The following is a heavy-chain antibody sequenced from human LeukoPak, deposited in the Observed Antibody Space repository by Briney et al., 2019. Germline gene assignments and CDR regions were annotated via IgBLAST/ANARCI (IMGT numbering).Heavy chain of an antibody. Sequence: GGSLRLSCAASGFTFSSYSMNWVRQAPRKGLEWVSSISSSSSYIYYADSVKGRFTISRDNAKNSLYLQMNSLRAEDTAVYYCARDYDFWSGSLFDYWGQGTLVTVSS. J-gene: IGHJ4*02. D-gene: IGHD3-3*01. CDR3: ARDYDFWSGSLFDY. V-gene: IGHV3-21*01. CDR2: ISSSSSYI. CDR1: GFTFSSYS.